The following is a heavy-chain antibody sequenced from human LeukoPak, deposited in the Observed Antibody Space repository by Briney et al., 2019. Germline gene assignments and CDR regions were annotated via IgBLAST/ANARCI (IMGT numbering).Heavy chain of an antibody. J-gene: IGHJ5*02. V-gene: IGHV1-8*01. CDR1: GFIFTDYD. D-gene: IGHD3-10*01. Sequence: ASVKVSCRASGFIFTDYDINWVRQAAGQALEWMGWMNPITGSTGYARQFQGRVTMTRDTSTGTAYMELTSLRSEDTAVYYCVRDGEGVAISVNYWFDPWGQGTLVTVSS. CDR3: VRDGEGVAISVNYWFDP. CDR2: MNPITGST.